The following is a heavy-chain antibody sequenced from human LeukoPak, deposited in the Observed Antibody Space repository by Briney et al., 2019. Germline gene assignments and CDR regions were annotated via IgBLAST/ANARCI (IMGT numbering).Heavy chain of an antibody. V-gene: IGHV3-21*01. CDR2: ISRSSTYL. J-gene: IGHJ4*02. CDR3: ARGSQNYYDSSGYDFWSDY. Sequence: TGGSLRLSCAATGFTFSGYSMNWVRQAPGKGLEWVSSISRSSTYLYYADSVKGRFTISRDDAKNSLSLQMNSLRAEDTAVYYCARGSQNYYDSSGYDFWSDYWGQGTLVTVSS. D-gene: IGHD3-22*01. CDR1: GFTFSGYS.